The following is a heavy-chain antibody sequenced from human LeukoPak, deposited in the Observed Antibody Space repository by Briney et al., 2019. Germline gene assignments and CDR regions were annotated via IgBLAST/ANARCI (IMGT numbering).Heavy chain of an antibody. CDR3: ARVQTYYDFWSGYYRAWYFDL. D-gene: IGHD3-3*01. Sequence: GGSLRLSCAASGFTFSSYEMNWVRQAPGKGLEWVSYISSSGSTIYYADSVKGRFTISRDNAKNSLYLQMNSLRAEDTAVYYCARVQTYYDFWSGYYRAWYFDLWGRGTLVTVSS. J-gene: IGHJ2*01. V-gene: IGHV3-48*03. CDR2: ISSSGSTI. CDR1: GFTFSSYE.